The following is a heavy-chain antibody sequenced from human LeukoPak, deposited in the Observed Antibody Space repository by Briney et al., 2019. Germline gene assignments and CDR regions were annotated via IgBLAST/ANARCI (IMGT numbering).Heavy chain of an antibody. J-gene: IGHJ6*03. V-gene: IGHV4-39*01. CDR3: ARHHSGRWLQKFHYYYYMDV. CDR2: INHSGST. CDR1: GDSISGGSYY. D-gene: IGHD5-24*01. Sequence: PSETLSLTCSVSGDSISGGSYYWSWIRQPPGKGLEWIGEINHSGSTNYNPSLKSRVTISLDTSKNQFSLKLSSVTAADTAVYYCARHHSGRWLQKFHYYYYMDVWGKGTTVTISS.